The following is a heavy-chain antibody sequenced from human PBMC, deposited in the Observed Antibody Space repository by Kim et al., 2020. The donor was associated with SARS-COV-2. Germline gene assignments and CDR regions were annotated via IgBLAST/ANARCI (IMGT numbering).Heavy chain of an antibody. V-gene: IGHV1-69*13. CDR1: GGTFSSYA. J-gene: IGHJ4*02. CDR3: AKGGQLLIWYYFDY. Sequence: SVKVSCKASGGTFSSYAISWVRQAPGQGLEWMGGIIPIFGTANYAQKFQGRVTITADESTSTAYMELSSLRSEDTAVYYCAKGGQLLIWYYFDYWGQGTLVTVSS. D-gene: IGHD2-2*01. CDR2: IIPIFGTA.